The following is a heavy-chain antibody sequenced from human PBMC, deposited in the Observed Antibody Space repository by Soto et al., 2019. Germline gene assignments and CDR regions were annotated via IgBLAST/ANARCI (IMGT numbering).Heavy chain of an antibody. Sequence: GGSLRLSCAASGFTVSSNYMSWVRQAPGKGLEWVSVIYSGGSTYYADSVKGRFTISRDNSKNTLYLQMNSLRAEDTAVYYCASEIAAAGNGGYYYYSYMDVWGKGTTVTVSS. V-gene: IGHV3-66*01. CDR1: GFTVSSNY. D-gene: IGHD6-13*01. CDR2: IYSGGST. J-gene: IGHJ6*03. CDR3: ASEIAAAGNGGYYYYSYMDV.